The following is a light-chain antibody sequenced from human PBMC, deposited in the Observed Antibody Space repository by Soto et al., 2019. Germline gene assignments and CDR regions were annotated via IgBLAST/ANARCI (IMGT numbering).Light chain of an antibody. CDR2: STS. Sequence: EIVLTQSPGTLSLSPGERATLSCRPSQSVNTIYFAWYQQKPGQAPRLLIYSTSNRATGIPDRFSGSGSGTDFTLTISRLEPEDFAVYYCQQYDTSPRTFGQGTKVDIK. J-gene: IGKJ1*01. CDR1: QSVNTIY. CDR3: QQYDTSPRT. V-gene: IGKV3-20*01.